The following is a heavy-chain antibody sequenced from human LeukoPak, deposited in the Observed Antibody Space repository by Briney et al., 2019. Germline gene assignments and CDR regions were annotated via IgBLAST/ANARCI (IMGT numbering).Heavy chain of an antibody. CDR2: ISISSSTI. CDR1: GFTFSSYS. J-gene: IGHJ4*02. D-gene: IGHD4-17*01. Sequence: GGSLRLSCAASGFTFSSYSMNWVRQAPGKGLEWVSYISISSSTIYYADSVKGRFTISRDNAKNSLYLQMNSLRAEDSAVYYCASESRYGYWGQGSLVTVSS. V-gene: IGHV3-48*01. CDR3: ASESRYGY.